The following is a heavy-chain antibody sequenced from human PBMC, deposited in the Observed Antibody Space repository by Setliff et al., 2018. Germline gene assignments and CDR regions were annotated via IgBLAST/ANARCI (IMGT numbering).Heavy chain of an antibody. CDR1: GGTFRSYG. J-gene: IGHJ6*03. D-gene: IGHD5-18*01. V-gene: IGHV1-69*05. CDR3: AREGVDTWSSTYYRYYMDV. Sequence: SVKVSCKASGGTFRSYGVSWVRQAPGQGLEWMGGTIPMFGSTNYAQKFQDRVTIITDESTGTAYMELSSLRTEDTAVYYCAREGVDTWSSTYYRYYMDVWGKGTTVTVSS. CDR2: TIPMFGST.